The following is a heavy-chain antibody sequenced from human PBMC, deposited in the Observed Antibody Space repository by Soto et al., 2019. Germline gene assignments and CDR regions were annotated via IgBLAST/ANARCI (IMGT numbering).Heavy chain of an antibody. D-gene: IGHD3-16*01. CDR3: AKSLITFGGSAGQPPLFNF. CDR1: GLTFNNYA. CDR2: VSYIGGYT. J-gene: IGHJ4*02. Sequence: EVQRLESGGDLVHPGWSLTLSCVDSGLTFNNYAMSWVRQAPGKGPEWVSAVSYIGGYTFYACSVRGRFTVSRDDSKNTLYMLMNNLRSEDSAIYYVAKSLITFGGSAGQPPLFNFWGQGTLVTVSS. V-gene: IGHV3-23*01.